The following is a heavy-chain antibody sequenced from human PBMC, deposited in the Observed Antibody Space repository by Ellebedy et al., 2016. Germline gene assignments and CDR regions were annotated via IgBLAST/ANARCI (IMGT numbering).Heavy chain of an antibody. D-gene: IGHD1-14*01. J-gene: IGHJ3*02. CDR3: VRGFGTGFAFDI. CDR1: GGSFSDHY. Sequence: SETLSLTCAVSGGSFSDHYWAWIRQSPGRGLEWIGEIQPSGRTYYNPSLTSRVIISGDTSKRQCFLQLSSLTAADTGLYYCVRGFGTGFAFDIWGQGTMVTVSS. V-gene: IGHV4-34*01. CDR2: IQPSGRT.